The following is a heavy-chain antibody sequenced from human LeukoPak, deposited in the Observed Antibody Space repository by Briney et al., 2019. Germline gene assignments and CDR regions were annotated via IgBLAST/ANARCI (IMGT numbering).Heavy chain of an antibody. D-gene: IGHD3-22*01. V-gene: IGHV1-24*01. CDR2: FDREDDEP. CDR3: ATLDFYYASTGRPLPPD. Sequence: GASVKVSCKVSGYTLSDFSMHWVRQAPGKGLEWLGGFDREDDEPIYAQKFQGRVRMTGDTSTDTAYMELSALRSEDTAVYYCATLDFYYASTGRPLPPDWGQGTLVTVSS. J-gene: IGHJ4*02. CDR1: GYTLSDFS.